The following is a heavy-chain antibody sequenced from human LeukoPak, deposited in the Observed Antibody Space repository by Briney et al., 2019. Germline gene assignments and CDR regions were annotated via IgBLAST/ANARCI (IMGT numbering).Heavy chain of an antibody. J-gene: IGHJ6*04. V-gene: IGHV4-39*07. CDR3: ARDLFCSSTSCYTDYPQMDV. D-gene: IGHD2-2*02. CDR2: INHSGST. CDR1: GVTISNDYYY. Sequence: SETLSLTCTVSGVTISNDYYYWGWIRQPPGKGLEWIGEINHSGSTNYNPSLKSRVTISVDTSKNQFSLKLSSVTAADTAFYYCARDLFCSSTSCYTDYPQMDVWGKGTTVTVSS.